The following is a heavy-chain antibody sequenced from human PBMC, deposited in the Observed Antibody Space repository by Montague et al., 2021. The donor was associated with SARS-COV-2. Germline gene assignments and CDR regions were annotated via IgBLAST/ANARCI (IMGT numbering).Heavy chain of an antibody. Sequence: QSGAEVKKPGESLKISCKGSGYSFTSYWIGWVRQMPGKGLEWMGIIYPGDSDTTYSPSFQDHVTISADTSISTAYPLWTNLKASDTAMYYCTRLSYSTSSYTNYFDPWGQGTLVTVSS. CDR1: GYSFTSYW. V-gene: IGHV5-51*01. CDR2: IYPGDSDT. CDR3: TRLSYSTSSYTNYFDP. J-gene: IGHJ5*02. D-gene: IGHD6-6*01.